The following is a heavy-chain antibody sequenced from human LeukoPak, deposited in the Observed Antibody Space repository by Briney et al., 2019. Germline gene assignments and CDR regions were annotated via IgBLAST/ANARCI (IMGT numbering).Heavy chain of an antibody. CDR1: GFTFNNYN. CDR2: ISYSSSYI. J-gene: IGHJ4*02. Sequence: PGGSLRLSCAASGFTFNNYNMNWVRQAPGKGLEWVSYISYSSSYIYYADSVKGRFTISRDSAKNSLYLQMNSLRAEDTAVYYCARDMYYDFWSGYYPFDYWGQGTLVTVSS. CDR3: ARDMYYDFWSGYYPFDY. V-gene: IGHV3-21*01. D-gene: IGHD3-3*01.